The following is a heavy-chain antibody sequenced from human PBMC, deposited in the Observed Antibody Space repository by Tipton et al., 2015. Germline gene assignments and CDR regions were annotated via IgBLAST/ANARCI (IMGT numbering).Heavy chain of an antibody. Sequence: TLSLTCSVSGDSISSSNWWSWVRQPPGKGLEWIGEIHHGGSTNYNPSLKSRVTMSVDTSKNLFSLKLSSVTAADTAVYYCARLYGGSSHGDYWGQGTLVTVSS. D-gene: IGHD4-23*01. CDR2: IHHGGST. CDR1: GDSISSSNW. J-gene: IGHJ4*02. V-gene: IGHV4-4*02. CDR3: ARLYGGSSHGDY.